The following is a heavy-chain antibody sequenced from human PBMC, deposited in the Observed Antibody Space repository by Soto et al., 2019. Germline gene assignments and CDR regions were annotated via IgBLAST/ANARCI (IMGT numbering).Heavy chain of an antibody. D-gene: IGHD6-19*01. J-gene: IGHJ6*02. CDR1: GGSISSYY. CDR2: IYYSGST. Sequence: SETLSLTCTVSGGSISSYYWSWIRQPPGKGLEWIGYIYYSGSTNYNPSLKSRVTISVDTSKNQFSLKLSSVTAADTAVYYCARSGYSSGWYTQYGMDVWGQGTTVTVSS. V-gene: IGHV4-59*01. CDR3: ARSGYSSGWYTQYGMDV.